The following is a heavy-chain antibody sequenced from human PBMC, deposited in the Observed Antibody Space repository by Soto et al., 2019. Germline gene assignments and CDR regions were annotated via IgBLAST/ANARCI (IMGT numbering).Heavy chain of an antibody. D-gene: IGHD5-18*01. CDR2: IVVGSGNT. Sequence: QMQLVQSGPEVKKPGTSVKVSCKASGFTFTSSAMQWVRQARGQRLEWIGWIVVGSGNTNYAQKFQERVTITRDMSTSTAYMELSSLRSEGTAVYYCAALVPNDRYGFTFDYWGQGTLVTVSS. J-gene: IGHJ4*02. V-gene: IGHV1-58*02. CDR3: AALVPNDRYGFTFDY. CDR1: GFTFTSSA.